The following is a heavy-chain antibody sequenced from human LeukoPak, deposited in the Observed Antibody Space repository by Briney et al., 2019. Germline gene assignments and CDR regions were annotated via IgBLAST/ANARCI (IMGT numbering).Heavy chain of an antibody. CDR3: ARVKSARGSCFDY. D-gene: IGHD3-10*01. Sequence: GGSLRLSCAASGFTFDDYAMHWVRQAPGKGLEWVSGISWNSGSIGYADSVKGRFTISRDNAKNSLYLQMNSLRAEDTAVYYCARVKSARGSCFDYWGQGTLVTVSS. J-gene: IGHJ4*02. CDR2: ISWNSGSI. CDR1: GFTFDDYA. V-gene: IGHV3-9*01.